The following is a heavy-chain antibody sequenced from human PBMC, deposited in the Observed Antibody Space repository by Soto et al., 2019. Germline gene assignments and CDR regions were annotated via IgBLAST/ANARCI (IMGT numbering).Heavy chain of an antibody. Sequence: TLSLTCTVSGGSIRSNYWSWIRQPPGKGLEWIGYIYYSGNTNYNSSLKSRVTISVDTSKNQFSLKLSSVTAADTAVYYCARPASSGWFDAFDIWGQGTMVTVSS. V-gene: IGHV4-59*01. CDR3: ARPASSGWFDAFDI. J-gene: IGHJ3*02. CDR2: IYYSGNT. D-gene: IGHD6-19*01. CDR1: GGSIRSNY.